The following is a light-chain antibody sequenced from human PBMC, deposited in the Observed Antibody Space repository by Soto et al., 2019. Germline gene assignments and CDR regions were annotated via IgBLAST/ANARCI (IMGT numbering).Light chain of an antibody. CDR1: QFLSSY. V-gene: IGKV3-20*01. CDR3: QQYYSSPRT. Sequence: EVVLTQSPATLSLAPGERATLSCRASQFLSSYLAWYRQKPGQAPRLLIYGASSRATGIPDRFSGSGSGTDFTLAINRLEPEDSAVYYCQQYYSSPRTFGRGTGGYQ. J-gene: IGKJ1*01. CDR2: GAS.